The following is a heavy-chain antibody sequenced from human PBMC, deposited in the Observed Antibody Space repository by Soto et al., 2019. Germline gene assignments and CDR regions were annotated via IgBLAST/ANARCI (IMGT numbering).Heavy chain of an antibody. CDR3: ARSQWLPRGSHVDY. J-gene: IGHJ4*02. CDR1: GGSISSGGYY. D-gene: IGHD3-22*01. CDR2: IYYSGST. Sequence: SETLSLTCTVSGGSISSGGYYWSWIRQHPGKGLEWIGYIYYSGSTYYNPSLKSRVTISVDTSKNQFSLKLSSVTAADTAVYYCARSQWLPRGSHVDYWGQGTLVTVSS. V-gene: IGHV4-31*03.